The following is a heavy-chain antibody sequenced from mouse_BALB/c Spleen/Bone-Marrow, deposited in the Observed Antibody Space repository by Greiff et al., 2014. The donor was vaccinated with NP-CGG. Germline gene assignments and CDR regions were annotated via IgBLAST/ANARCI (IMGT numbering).Heavy chain of an antibody. CDR3: ARVYGWYFDV. D-gene: IGHD1-1*01. CDR2: INNNGGST. J-gene: IGHJ1*01. CDR1: GFTFSSYG. Sequence: EVQRVESGGGLVQPGGSLKLSCVASGFTFSSYGMSWVRQTPDKRLESVATINNNGGSTYYPDSVKGQFTISRDNAKNTLYLQMSSLKSEDTAMYYCARVYGWYFDVWGAGTTVTVSS. V-gene: IGHV5-6-3*01.